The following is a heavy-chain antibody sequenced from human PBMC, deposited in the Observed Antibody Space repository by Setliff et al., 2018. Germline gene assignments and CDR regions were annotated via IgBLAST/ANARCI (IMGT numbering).Heavy chain of an antibody. D-gene: IGHD1-26*01. CDR3: ARGAKDGLMDV. J-gene: IGHJ6*02. Sequence: SETLSLTCTVSGGSISSSAYYWGWIRQPPGKGLEWIGNIYYSGNTNYNPSLKSRFTISKDTSNNQFSLSLSSVTAADTAAYYCARGAKDGLMDVWGQGTTVTVSS. CDR2: IYYSGNT. V-gene: IGHV4-39*07. CDR1: GGSISSSAYY.